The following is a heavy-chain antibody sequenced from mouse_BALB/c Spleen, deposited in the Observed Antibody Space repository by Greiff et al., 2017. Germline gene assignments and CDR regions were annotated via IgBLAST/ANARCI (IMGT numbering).Heavy chain of an antibody. CDR2: ISYDGSN. CDR3: AREGNDGYSGWFAY. D-gene: IGHD2-3*01. CDR1: GYSITSGYY. J-gene: IGHJ3*01. V-gene: IGHV3-6*02. Sequence: EVKLLESGPGLVKPSQSLSLTCSVTGYSITSGYYWNWLRQFPGNKLEWMGYISYDGSNNYNPSLKNRISITRDTSKNQFFLKLNSVTTEDTATYYCAREGNDGYSGWFAYWGQGTLVTVSA.